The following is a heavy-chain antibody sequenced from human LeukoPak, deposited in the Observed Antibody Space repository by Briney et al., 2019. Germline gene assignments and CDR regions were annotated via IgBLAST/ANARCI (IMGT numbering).Heavy chain of an antibody. J-gene: IGHJ4*02. Sequence: GASVKVSCKASGYTFTSYYMHWVRQAPGQGLEWMGIINPSGGSTSYAQKFQGRVTMTRDTSTSTVYMELSSLRSEDTAVYYRARATVTTAYFDYWGQGTLVTVSS. CDR1: GYTFTSYY. CDR3: ARATVTTAYFDY. CDR2: INPSGGST. D-gene: IGHD4-17*01. V-gene: IGHV1-46*01.